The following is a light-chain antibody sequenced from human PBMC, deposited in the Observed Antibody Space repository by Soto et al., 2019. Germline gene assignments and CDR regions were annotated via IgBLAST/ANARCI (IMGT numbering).Light chain of an antibody. V-gene: IGLV1-40*01. J-gene: IGLJ2*01. CDR3: QSYDSGLSAVL. Sequence: QAVVTQPPSVSGAPGQRVTISCTGSSSNIGADYDVNWYQQFPGTAPKLLIYGNDNRPSGVPDRFSGSKSDTSASLAVTGLQAEDEADYYCQSYDSGLSAVLFGGGTQLTV. CDR1: SSNIGADYD. CDR2: GND.